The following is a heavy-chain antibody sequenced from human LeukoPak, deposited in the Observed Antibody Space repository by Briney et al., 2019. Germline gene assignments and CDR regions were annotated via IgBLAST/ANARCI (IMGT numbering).Heavy chain of an antibody. CDR1: SGSISRYY. Sequence: KPSETLSLTCTVSSGSISRYYWSWIRQPPGKGLEWIGYIYYSGSTNYNPSLKSRVTISVDTSKNQFSLKLSSVTAADTAVYYCARGWIGVYSSDPFDPWGQGTLVTVSS. V-gene: IGHV4-59*01. J-gene: IGHJ5*02. CDR3: ARGWIGVYSSDPFDP. CDR2: IYYSGST. D-gene: IGHD6-19*01.